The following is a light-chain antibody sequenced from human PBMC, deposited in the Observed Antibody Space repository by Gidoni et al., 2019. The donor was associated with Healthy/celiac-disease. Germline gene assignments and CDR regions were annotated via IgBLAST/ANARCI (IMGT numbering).Light chain of an antibody. CDR2: CAS. J-gene: IGKJ2*01. CDR1: QSVSSN. V-gene: IGKV3-15*01. CDR3: QQYNNWPPNT. Sequence: EIVMTQSPATLSVSPVERATLACRASQSVSSNLAWYQQKPGQAPRLLIYCASTRATGITARFSGSGSGTDFTLTISSLQSEDFAVYYCQQYNNWPPNTFGQGTKLEIK.